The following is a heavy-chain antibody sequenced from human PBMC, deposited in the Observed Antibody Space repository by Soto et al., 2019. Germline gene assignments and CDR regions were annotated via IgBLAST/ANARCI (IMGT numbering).Heavy chain of an antibody. Sequence: GGSLRLSCAASGFTFSSYAMSWVRQAPGKGLEWVSAISGSGGSTYYADSVKGRFTISRDNSKNTLYLQMNSLRAEDTAVYYCAKDGGYGGYESGFAYWGQGTLVTVSS. CDR3: AKDGGYGGYESGFAY. CDR2: ISGSGGST. V-gene: IGHV3-23*01. J-gene: IGHJ4*02. D-gene: IGHD5-12*01. CDR1: GFTFSSYA.